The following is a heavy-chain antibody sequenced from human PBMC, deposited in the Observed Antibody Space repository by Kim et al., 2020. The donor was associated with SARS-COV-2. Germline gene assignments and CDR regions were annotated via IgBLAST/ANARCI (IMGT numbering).Heavy chain of an antibody. CDR3: AREKRYGGNLLDY. Sequence: SETLSLTCTVSGGSISSYYWSWIRQPPGKGLEWIGYIYYSGSTNYNPSLKSRVTISVDTSKNQFSLKLSSVTAADTAVYYCAREKRYGGNLLDYWGQGTLVTVSS. CDR2: IYYSGST. V-gene: IGHV4-59*01. CDR1: GGSISSYY. D-gene: IGHD4-17*01. J-gene: IGHJ4*02.